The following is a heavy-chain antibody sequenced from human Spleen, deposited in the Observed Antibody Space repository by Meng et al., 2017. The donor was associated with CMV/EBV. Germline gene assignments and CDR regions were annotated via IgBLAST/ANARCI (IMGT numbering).Heavy chain of an antibody. Sequence: GGSLRLSCAASGFTFSSYSMNWVRQAPGKGLEWIGRLKSNTDGGTIDYAAPVKGRFTISRDDSKNTLYLQMNSLKPEDTAVYFCARVGHGMDVWGQGTTVTVSS. CDR2: LKSNTDGGTI. CDR3: ARVGHGMDV. V-gene: IGHV3-15*01. J-gene: IGHJ6*02. CDR1: GFTFSSYS. D-gene: IGHD1-26*01.